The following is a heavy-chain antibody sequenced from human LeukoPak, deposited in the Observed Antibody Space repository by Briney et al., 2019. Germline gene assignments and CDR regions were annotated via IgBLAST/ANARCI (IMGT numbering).Heavy chain of an antibody. CDR3: ARGEQLVYYYYYMDV. Sequence: ASVKVSCKASGYTFTGYYMHWVRQAPGQGLEWMGWINPNSGGTNYAQKFQGRVTMTRDTSISTAYMELSRLRSDDTAVYYCARGEQLVYYYYYMDVWGKGTTVTVSS. J-gene: IGHJ6*03. CDR1: GYTFTGYY. CDR2: INPNSGGT. D-gene: IGHD6-13*01. V-gene: IGHV1-2*02.